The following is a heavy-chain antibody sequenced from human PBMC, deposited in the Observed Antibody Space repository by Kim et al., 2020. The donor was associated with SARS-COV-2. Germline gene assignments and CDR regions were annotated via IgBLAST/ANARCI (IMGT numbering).Heavy chain of an antibody. CDR3: ARGRSIAAAGSDWFDP. J-gene: IGHJ5*02. V-gene: IGHV1-3*01. D-gene: IGHD6-13*01. Sequence: KFQGRVTITRDTSASIAYMELSSLRSEDTAVYYCARGRSIAAAGSDWFDPWGQGTLVTVSS.